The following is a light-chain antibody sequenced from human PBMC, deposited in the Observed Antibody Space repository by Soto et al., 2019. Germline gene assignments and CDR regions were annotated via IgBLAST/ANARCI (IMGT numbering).Light chain of an antibody. J-gene: IGKJ1*01. CDR1: QSISTY. V-gene: IGKV1-39*01. Sequence: DIQMTQSPSSLSASVGDRVTITCRASQSISTYLNWYQQKPGKAPKVLIYAASSLQSGVPSRFGGSGSGTEFTLTISSLQPEDFATYYCQQSYNSPWTFGPGTKVEIK. CDR3: QQSYNSPWT. CDR2: AAS.